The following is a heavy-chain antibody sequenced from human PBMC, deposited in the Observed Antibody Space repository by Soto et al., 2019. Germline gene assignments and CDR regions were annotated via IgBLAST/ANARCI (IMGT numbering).Heavy chain of an antibody. V-gene: IGHV6-1*01. CDR2: TYYRSKWYN. CDR3: ARERSSGSYGGYYYFGMDV. J-gene: IGHJ6*01. Sequence: SQTLSLTCAISGYSVSSNSAAWNWIIQSPSRGLEWLGRTYYRSKWYNDYAVSVKSRITINPDTSKNQFSLQLNSVTPEDTAVYDCARERSSGSYGGYYYFGMDVWGQGTTVTVSS. D-gene: IGHD6-19*01. CDR1: GYSVSSNSAA.